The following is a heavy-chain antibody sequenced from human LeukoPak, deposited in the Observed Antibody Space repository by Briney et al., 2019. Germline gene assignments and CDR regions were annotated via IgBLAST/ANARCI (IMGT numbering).Heavy chain of an antibody. CDR1: GGSISSGGYY. CDR3: AREKTAYYYDSSGYSEGAFDI. D-gene: IGHD3-22*01. V-gene: IGHV4-31*03. CDR2: IYYSGST. J-gene: IGHJ3*02. Sequence: SQTLSLTCTVSGGSISSGGYYWSWIRQHPGKALEWIGYIYYSGSTYYNPSLKSRITISVDTSKNQFSLKLSSVTAADTAVYYCAREKTAYYYDSSGYSEGAFDICGQGTMVTVSS.